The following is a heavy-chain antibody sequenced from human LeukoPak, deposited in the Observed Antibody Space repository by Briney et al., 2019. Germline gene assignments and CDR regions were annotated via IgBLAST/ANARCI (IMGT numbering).Heavy chain of an antibody. J-gene: IGHJ6*03. D-gene: IGHD3-3*01. CDR1: GFTFSSYW. Sequence: GGSLRLSCAASGFTFSSYWMGWVRQAPGKGLEWVANIKQDGSEKYYVDSVKGRFTISRDNAKNSLCLQMNSLRAEDTAVYYCARGPIFEPTAYYYYYYMDVWGKGTTVTVSS. V-gene: IGHV3-7*01. CDR3: ARGPIFEPTAYYYYYYMDV. CDR2: IKQDGSEK.